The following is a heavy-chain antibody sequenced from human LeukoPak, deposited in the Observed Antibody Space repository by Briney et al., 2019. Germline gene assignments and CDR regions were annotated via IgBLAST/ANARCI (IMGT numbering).Heavy chain of an antibody. CDR2: INHSGST. Sequence: SETPSLTCAVYCGSFSGYYWSWIRPPPGKGLEWIGEINHSGSTNYNPPLKSRVTISVDTSKNQLSLELSSVPAADTAVYYCARGGSELGFTTYFDYWGQGTLVTVSS. CDR3: ARGGSELGFTTYFDY. J-gene: IGHJ4*02. V-gene: IGHV4-34*01. D-gene: IGHD7-27*01. CDR1: CGSFSGYY.